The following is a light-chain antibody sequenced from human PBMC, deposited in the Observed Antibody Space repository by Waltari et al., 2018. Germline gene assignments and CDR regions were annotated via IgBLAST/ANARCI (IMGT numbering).Light chain of an antibody. J-gene: IGKJ1*01. Sequence: DIVMTQSPDSLAVSLGERATINCKSSQSVLYSSNNKNYLAWYQQKPGQRPKLLIYWASTRESGVPDRFSGSGSGTDFTLTISSLQAEDVAVYFCQQYYTTLRTFGQGTRVEIK. CDR1: QSVLYSSNNKNY. CDR2: WAS. V-gene: IGKV4-1*01. CDR3: QQYYTTLRT.